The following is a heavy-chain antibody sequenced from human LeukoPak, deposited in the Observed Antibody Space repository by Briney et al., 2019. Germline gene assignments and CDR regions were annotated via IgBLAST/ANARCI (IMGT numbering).Heavy chain of an antibody. D-gene: IGHD6-19*01. CDR2: VSGSDGRT. J-gene: IGHJ4*02. Sequence: PGGSLRLSCAASGFTFSNYAMGWVRQAPGKGLEWVSAVSGSDGRTHYADSVQGRFIISRDDSKNMLHLQMDSLRAEDTAIYYCAKDLYINGWYYFDHWGQGTLVTVSS. CDR3: AKDLYINGWYYFDH. CDR1: GFTFSNYA. V-gene: IGHV3-23*01.